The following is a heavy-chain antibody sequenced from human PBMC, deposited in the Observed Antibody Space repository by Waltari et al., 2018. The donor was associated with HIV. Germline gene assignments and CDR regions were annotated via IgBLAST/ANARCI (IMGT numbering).Heavy chain of an antibody. J-gene: IGHJ6*02. V-gene: IGHV3-30*18. CDR3: AKRPGDIAMVTFPDDHGMNV. D-gene: IGHD5-18*01. CDR1: GFTFSRYG. CDR2: ISHDGVHK. Sequence: QVQLVESGGGVVQPGRSLRLSCAVSGFTFSRYGMHWVRQAPGKELEWVAVISHDGVHKYYADSVKGRFTISRDNSKDTLFLQMDSLRAEDTAVYYCAKRPGDIAMVTFPDDHGMNVWGQGTTVTVSS.